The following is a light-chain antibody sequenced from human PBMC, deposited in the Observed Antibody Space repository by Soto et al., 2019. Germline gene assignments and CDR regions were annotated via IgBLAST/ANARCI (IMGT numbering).Light chain of an antibody. J-gene: IGKJ2*01. CDR3: QQYNSYSPET. CDR1: QSISSW. CDR2: DAS. Sequence: DIQMTQSPSTLXASVGDRVTXTXXASQSISSWLAWYQQKPGKAPKLLIYDASSLESGVPSRFSGSGSGTEFTLTISSLQPDDFATYYCQQYNSYSPETFGQGTKLEIK. V-gene: IGKV1-5*01.